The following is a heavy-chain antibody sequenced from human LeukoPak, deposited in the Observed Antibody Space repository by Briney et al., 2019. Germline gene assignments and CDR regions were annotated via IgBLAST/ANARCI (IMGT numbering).Heavy chain of an antibody. CDR2: IYSSGST. J-gene: IGHJ4*02. V-gene: IGHV4-4*07. CDR1: RDSIRSYY. CDR3: ARGLRYFDPPDY. Sequence: AETLSLTCTVSRDSIRSYYWTWIRQPAGKELEWIGRIYSSGSTNYNPSLESRPTISVDMSKSQISLEMTSVTAADTAVYYCARGLRYFDPPDYWGPG. D-gene: IGHD3-9*01.